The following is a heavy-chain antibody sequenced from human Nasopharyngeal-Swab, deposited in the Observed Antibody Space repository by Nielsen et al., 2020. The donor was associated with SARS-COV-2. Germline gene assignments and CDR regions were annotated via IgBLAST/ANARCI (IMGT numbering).Heavy chain of an antibody. Sequence: GESLKISCKGSGYSFTSYWIAWVRQMPGKGLEWMGLIYPSDSETRYSPSFEGQVTISADKSISTAYLQWSSLKASDTAMYYRARGWYSGPDYWGQGTLVTVSS. J-gene: IGHJ4*02. D-gene: IGHD6-19*01. CDR3: ARGWYSGPDY. CDR2: IYPSDSET. V-gene: IGHV5-51*01. CDR1: GYSFTSYW.